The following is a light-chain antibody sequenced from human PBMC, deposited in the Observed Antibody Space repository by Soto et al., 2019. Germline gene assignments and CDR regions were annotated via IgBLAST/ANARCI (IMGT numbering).Light chain of an antibody. CDR3: SSYPSSSTVV. J-gene: IGLJ2*01. CDR1: SSDVGGYKY. CDR2: DVS. V-gene: IGLV2-14*01. Sequence: QSALTQPASVSGSPGQSITISCTGTSSDVGGYKYVSWYQQHPGKAPKLMIYDVSNRPSGVSNRFSGSKSGNTASLTISGLQAEDEADYYCSSYPSSSTVVFGGGTKLTVL.